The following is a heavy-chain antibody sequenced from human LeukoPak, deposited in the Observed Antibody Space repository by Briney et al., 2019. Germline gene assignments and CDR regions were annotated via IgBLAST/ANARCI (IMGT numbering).Heavy chain of an antibody. D-gene: IGHD5-18*01. CDR2: ISSSSSYI. V-gene: IGHV3-21*04. CDR3: AKDPAMVFDYYYYYMDV. CDR1: GFTFSSYS. J-gene: IGHJ6*03. Sequence: NPGGSLRLSCAASGFTFSSYSMNWVRQAPGKGLEWVSSISSSSSYIYYADSVKGRFTISRDNSKNTLYLQMNSLRAEDTAVYYCAKDPAMVFDYYYYYMDVWGKGTTVTISS.